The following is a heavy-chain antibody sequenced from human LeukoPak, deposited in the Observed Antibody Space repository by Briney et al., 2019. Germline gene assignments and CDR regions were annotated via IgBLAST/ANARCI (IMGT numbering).Heavy chain of an antibody. CDR1: GGSIGSSSYY. J-gene: IGHJ5*02. CDR2: IYYSGST. D-gene: IGHD2-15*01. CDR3: ARRYCSGGSCYSRFGGAFDP. Sequence: KPSETLSLTCTVSGGSIGSSSYYWGWIRQPPGKGLEWIGSIYYSGSTYYNPSLKSRVTISVDTSKNQFSLKLSPVTAADTAVYYCARRYCSGGSCYSRFGGAFDPWGQGTLVTVSS. V-gene: IGHV4-39*01.